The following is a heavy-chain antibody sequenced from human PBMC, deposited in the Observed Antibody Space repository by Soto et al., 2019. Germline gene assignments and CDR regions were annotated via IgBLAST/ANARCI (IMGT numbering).Heavy chain of an antibody. Sequence: GSLRLSCAASGFTFSSYAMSWVRQAPGKGLEWVSAISGSGGSTYYADSVKGRFTISRDNSKNTLYLQMNSLRAEDTAVYYCAKVPSSGWAGYYFDYWGQGTLVTVSS. J-gene: IGHJ4*02. CDR3: AKVPSSGWAGYYFDY. V-gene: IGHV3-23*01. CDR2: ISGSGGST. D-gene: IGHD6-19*01. CDR1: GFTFSSYA.